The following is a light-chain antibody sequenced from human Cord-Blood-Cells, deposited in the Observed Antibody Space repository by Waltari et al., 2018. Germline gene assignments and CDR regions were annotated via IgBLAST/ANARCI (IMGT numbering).Light chain of an antibody. Sequence: QAVLTHPSSLSASPGASASLTCTLPHAINVGTYRLSWYTLTPGSPPQYLLRYKSDSDKQQGSGVPSRFSESKDASANAGILLISGLQAEDEADYYCMIWHSSAWVFGGGTKLTVL. CDR2: YKSDSDK. J-gene: IGLJ3*02. CDR3: MIWHSSAWV. CDR1: HAINVGTYR. V-gene: IGLV5-45*02.